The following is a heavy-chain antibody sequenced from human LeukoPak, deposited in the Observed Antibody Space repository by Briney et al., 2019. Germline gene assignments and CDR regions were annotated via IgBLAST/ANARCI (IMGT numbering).Heavy chain of an antibody. CDR3: ARARIAAHYDY. D-gene: IGHD6-6*01. Sequence: SGGSLRLSCAASGFTFSDYYMSWIRQAPGKGLEWVSSISSSSSYIYYADSVKGRFTISRDNAKNSLYLQMNSLRAEDTAVYYCARARIAAHYDYWGQGTLVTVSS. CDR1: GFTFSDYY. CDR2: ISSSSSYI. V-gene: IGHV3-11*06. J-gene: IGHJ4*02.